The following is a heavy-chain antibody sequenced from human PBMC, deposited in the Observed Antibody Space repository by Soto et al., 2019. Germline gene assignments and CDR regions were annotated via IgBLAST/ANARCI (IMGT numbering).Heavy chain of an antibody. D-gene: IGHD6-6*01. CDR1: GYTFTSYY. CDR3: ARKLPLGSSSSWTGPPNYYYYMDG. J-gene: IGHJ6*03. V-gene: IGHV1-8*01. Sequence: ASVKVSCKASGYTFTSYYINWVRQATGQGLEWMGWMNPNSGNTGYAQKFQGRVTMTRNTSISTAYMELSSLRSEDTAVYYCARKLPLGSSSSWTGPPNYYYYMDGWGKGTTVTVSS. CDR2: MNPNSGNT.